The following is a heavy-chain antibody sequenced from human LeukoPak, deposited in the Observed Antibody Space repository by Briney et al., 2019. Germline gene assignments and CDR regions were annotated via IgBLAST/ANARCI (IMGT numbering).Heavy chain of an antibody. V-gene: IGHV4-39*01. CDR1: GGSISTSSYY. D-gene: IGHD4-17*01. J-gene: IGHJ2*01. CDR3: ARPATVTTSFWYFDL. Sequence: SETLSLTCTISGGSISTSSYYWGWIRQPRGKGLEWIGSIFYSGSTYYNPSLKSRVTISVDTSKNQFSLNLSSVTAADTAVYYCARPATVTTSFWYFDLWGRGTLVTVSS. CDR2: IFYSGST.